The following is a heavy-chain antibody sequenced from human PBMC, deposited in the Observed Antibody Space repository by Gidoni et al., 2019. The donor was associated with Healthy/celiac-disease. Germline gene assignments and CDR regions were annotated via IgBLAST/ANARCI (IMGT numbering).Heavy chain of an antibody. CDR1: GFTFDDYA. V-gene: IGHV3-9*01. D-gene: IGHD4-17*01. Sequence: EVQLVESGGGLVQPGRSLRLSCAASGFTFDDYAMHWVRQAPGKGLEWVSGISWNSGSIGYADSVKGRFTISRDNAKNSLYLQMNSLRAEDTALYYCAKDNLLSGTTSFDYWGQGTLVTVSS. CDR3: AKDNLLSGTTSFDY. CDR2: ISWNSGSI. J-gene: IGHJ4*02.